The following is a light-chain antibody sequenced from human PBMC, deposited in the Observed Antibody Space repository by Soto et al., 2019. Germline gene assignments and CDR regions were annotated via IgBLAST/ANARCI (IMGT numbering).Light chain of an antibody. V-gene: IGLV2-14*01. CDR3: SSYTSSSTLGV. CDR1: SSDDGGYNY. Sequence: QSALTQPASVSGSPGQSITISCTGTSSDDGGYNYVSWYQQHPGKAPKLMIYEVNNRPSGVSNRFSGSKSGSTASLTISGLQAEDEADYYCSSYTSSSTLGVFGTGTKVTVL. CDR2: EVN. J-gene: IGLJ1*01.